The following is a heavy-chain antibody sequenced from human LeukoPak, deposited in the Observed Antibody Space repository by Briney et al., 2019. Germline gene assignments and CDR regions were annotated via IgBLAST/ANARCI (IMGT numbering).Heavy chain of an antibody. D-gene: IGHD1-26*01. CDR1: GGSISTYY. CDR2: IYYTGNT. CDR3: ARGSGSYPLWAFDI. J-gene: IGHJ3*02. Sequence: SETLSLTCTVSGGSISTYYWTWIRQPPGKGLEWIGYIYYTGNTNYNPSLKSRVTISVDTSKNQFSLKLSSVTAADTAVYYCARGSGSYPLWAFDIWGQGTMVTVSS. V-gene: IGHV4-59*01.